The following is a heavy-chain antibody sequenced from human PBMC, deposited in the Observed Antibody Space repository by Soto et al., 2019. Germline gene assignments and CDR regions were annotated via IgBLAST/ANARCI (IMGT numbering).Heavy chain of an antibody. Sequence: QVQLVQSGAEVKKPGSSVKVSCKASGGTFSSYAISWVRQAPGQGLEWMGGIIPIFGTANYAQKFQGRVTITADKSTSTAYMELSSLRSEDTAVYYCASSRHVEWLLYYYYYGMDVWGQGTTVTVSS. CDR1: GGTFSSYA. V-gene: IGHV1-69*06. D-gene: IGHD3-3*01. J-gene: IGHJ6*02. CDR3: ASSRHVEWLLYYYYYGMDV. CDR2: IIPIFGTA.